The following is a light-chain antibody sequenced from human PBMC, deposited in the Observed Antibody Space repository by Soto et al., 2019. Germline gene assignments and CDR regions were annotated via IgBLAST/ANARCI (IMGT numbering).Light chain of an antibody. Sequence: DVVITQTPLSLSVAPGQPASISCNSIQSLLHITGETFLFWYLQKPGQSPQLLIYEVSTRVSGVPDRFSGSGSGTDFTLEISRVETDDVGIYYCMQSTQLPPTFGQGTRLEI. CDR2: EVS. J-gene: IGKJ5*01. CDR1: QSLLHITGETF. CDR3: MQSTQLPPT. V-gene: IGKV2D-29*02.